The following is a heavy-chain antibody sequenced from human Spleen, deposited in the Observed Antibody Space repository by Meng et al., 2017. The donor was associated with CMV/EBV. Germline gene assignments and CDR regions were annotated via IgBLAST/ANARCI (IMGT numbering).Heavy chain of an antibody. CDR3: AKAGSSTWTPFPLDY. D-gene: IGHD6-13*01. Sequence: SGFTFSSYWMHWVRQAPGKGLVWVSRINSDGSSTSYADSVKGRFTIPRDNAKNTLFLQMNSLRAEDTAVYYCAKAGSSTWTPFPLDYWGQGTLVTVSS. V-gene: IGHV3-74*01. CDR1: GFTFSSYW. J-gene: IGHJ4*02. CDR2: INSDGSST.